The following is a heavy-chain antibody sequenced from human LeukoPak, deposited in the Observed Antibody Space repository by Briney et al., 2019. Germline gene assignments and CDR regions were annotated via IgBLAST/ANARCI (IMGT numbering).Heavy chain of an antibody. D-gene: IGHD4-17*01. Sequence: SETLSLTCAVYGGSFSGYYWSWIRQPPGKGLEWIGEINHSGSTNYNPSLKSRVTISVDTSKNQFSLKLSSVTAADTAVYYCARGEDYGAHNWGQGTLVTVSS. CDR3: ARGEDYGAHN. CDR1: GGSFSGYY. V-gene: IGHV4-34*01. CDR2: INHSGST. J-gene: IGHJ4*02.